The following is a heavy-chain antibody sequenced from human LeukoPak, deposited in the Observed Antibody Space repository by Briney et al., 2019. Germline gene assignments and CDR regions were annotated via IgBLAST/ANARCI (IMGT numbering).Heavy chain of an antibody. V-gene: IGHV3-21*01. CDR3: ARDLVRPDY. D-gene: IGHD3-10*01. CDR2: ISSSSSYI. J-gene: IGHJ4*02. Sequence: DWVSSISSSSSYIYYADSVKGRFTISRDNAKNSLYLQMNSLRAEDTAVYYCARDLVRPDYWGQGTLVTVSS.